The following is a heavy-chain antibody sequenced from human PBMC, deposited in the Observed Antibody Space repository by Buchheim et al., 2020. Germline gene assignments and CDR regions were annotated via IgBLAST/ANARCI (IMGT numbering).Heavy chain of an antibody. Sequence: EVQLVESGAGLVQPGGSLRLSCAASGFTFSTYDMSWVRQAPGKGLEWVSYISSSSTTIYYADSVKGRFTISRDNDKNSLYLQMNSLRAEDTAVYYCARNRYYGMDVWGQGTT. D-gene: IGHD1-14*01. CDR1: GFTFSTYD. CDR3: ARNRYYGMDV. V-gene: IGHV3-48*01. J-gene: IGHJ6*02. CDR2: ISSSSTTI.